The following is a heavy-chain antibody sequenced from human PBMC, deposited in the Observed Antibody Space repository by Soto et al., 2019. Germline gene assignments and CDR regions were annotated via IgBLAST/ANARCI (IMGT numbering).Heavy chain of an antibody. CDR1: GFTFSSYG. Sequence: QVQLVESGGGVVQPGRSLRLSCAASGFTFSSYGMHWVRQAPGKGLEWVAVISYDGSNKYYADSVKGRFTISRDNSKNTLYLQRNSLRAEDTAVYYCATSNGGTYYYFYGMDVWGQGTTVTVSS. CDR3: ATSNGGTYYYFYGMDV. J-gene: IGHJ6*02. CDR2: ISYDGSNK. V-gene: IGHV3-30*03. D-gene: IGHD1-26*01.